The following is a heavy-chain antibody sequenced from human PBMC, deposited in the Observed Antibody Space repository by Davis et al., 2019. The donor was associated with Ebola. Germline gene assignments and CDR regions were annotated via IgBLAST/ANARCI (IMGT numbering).Heavy chain of an antibody. CDR2: ISSSSSYT. Sequence: GESLKISCAASGFTFSSYSMNWVRQAPGKGLEWVSYISSSSSYTNYADSVKGRFTISRDNAKNSLYLQMNSLRAEDTAVYYCARTKTRIRFLEWLLDWFDPWGQGTLVTVSS. D-gene: IGHD3-3*01. CDR3: ARTKTRIRFLEWLLDWFDP. CDR1: GFTFSSYS. J-gene: IGHJ5*02. V-gene: IGHV3-21*05.